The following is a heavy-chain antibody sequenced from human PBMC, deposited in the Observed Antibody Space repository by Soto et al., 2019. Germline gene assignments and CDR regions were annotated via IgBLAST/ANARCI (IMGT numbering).Heavy chain of an antibody. Sequence: SETLSLTCAVYGGSFSDNYCTWIRQPPGKGLEWIGEINHSGSTNYNPSLKSRVTISFDTSKNQFSLKLNSVTAADTAIYYCARVYCTSTNCYVGAFNIWGQGTMVTVSS. CDR2: INHSGST. CDR1: GGSFSDNY. J-gene: IGHJ3*02. CDR3: ARVYCTSTNCYVGAFNI. D-gene: IGHD2-2*01. V-gene: IGHV4-34*01.